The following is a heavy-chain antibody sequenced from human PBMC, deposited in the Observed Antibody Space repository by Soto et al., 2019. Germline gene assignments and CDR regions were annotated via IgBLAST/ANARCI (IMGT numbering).Heavy chain of an antibody. CDR2: VNPNNGDT. CDR3: AKVSRKGSAIDFDY. CDR1: GYTFSNYD. V-gene: IGHV1-8*01. D-gene: IGHD3-10*01. J-gene: IGHJ4*02. Sequence: QVQLVQSGAELKKPGASVKVSCKASGYTFSNYDMNWVRQATGQGPEWIGWVNPNNGDTGYAQMFQGRVTLTTDISTTTPYMGLTSLRSEDTAIYYCAKVSRKGSAIDFDYWGQGTLITVSS.